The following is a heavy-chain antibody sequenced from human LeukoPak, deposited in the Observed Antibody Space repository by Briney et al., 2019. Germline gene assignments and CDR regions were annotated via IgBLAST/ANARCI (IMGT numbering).Heavy chain of an antibody. V-gene: IGHV3-9*01. CDR1: GFTFDDYA. Sequence: GRSLRLSCAASGFTFDDYAMHWVRQAPGKGLEWVSGISWNSGSIGYADSVKGQFTISRDNAKNSLYLQMNSLRAEDTALYYCAKAAPGTRWELPDYFDYWGQGTLVTVSS. D-gene: IGHD1-26*01. CDR3: AKAAPGTRWELPDYFDY. J-gene: IGHJ4*02. CDR2: ISWNSGSI.